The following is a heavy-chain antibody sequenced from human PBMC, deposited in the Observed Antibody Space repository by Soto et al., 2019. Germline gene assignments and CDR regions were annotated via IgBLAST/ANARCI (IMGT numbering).Heavy chain of an antibody. Sequence: SQTLSLTCAISGDSVSSNSAAWNWIRQSPSRGLEWLGRTYHRSKWYNDYAVSVKSRITINPDTSKNQFSLQLNSVTPEDTAVYYCARTPGIAVAGGVDYWGQGTLVTVSS. CDR2: TYHRSKWYN. J-gene: IGHJ4*02. CDR1: GDSVSSNSAA. D-gene: IGHD6-19*01. CDR3: ARTPGIAVAGGVDY. V-gene: IGHV6-1*01.